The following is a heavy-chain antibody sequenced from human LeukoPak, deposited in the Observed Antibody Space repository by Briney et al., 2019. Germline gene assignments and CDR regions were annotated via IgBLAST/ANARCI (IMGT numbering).Heavy chain of an antibody. V-gene: IGHV4-39*07. J-gene: IGHJ3*01. CDR2: VYYTGST. D-gene: IGHD6-19*01. Sequence: SGTLSLTCSVSDGFINSISDYWGWGRQPPGKGLEWIGSVYYTGSTYYNAPFKSRVTISIDTSKNLFSLSLSAVTAADTAMYYCAREHAVSSDDAFDLWGQGTMVTVS. CDR1: DGFINSISDY. CDR3: AREHAVSSDDAFDL.